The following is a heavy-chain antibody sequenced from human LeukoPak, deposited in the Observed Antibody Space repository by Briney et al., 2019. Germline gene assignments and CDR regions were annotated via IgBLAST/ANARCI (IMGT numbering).Heavy chain of an antibody. CDR1: GFTFSSYR. J-gene: IGHJ4*02. CDR3: ARGGGSYYDY. Sequence: PGGSLRLSCAASGFTFSSYRMICVRHAPGKGLEWVSSISSSSSYIYYADSVKGRLTIARDNAKNSLYMQMNSLRAEETAVYYCARGGGSYYDYWGQGTLVTVSS. V-gene: IGHV3-21*01. D-gene: IGHD1-26*01. CDR2: ISSSSSYI.